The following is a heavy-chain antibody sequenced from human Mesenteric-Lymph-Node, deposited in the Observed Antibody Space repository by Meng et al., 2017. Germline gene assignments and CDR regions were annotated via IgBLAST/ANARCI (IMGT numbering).Heavy chain of an antibody. CDR1: GGSFSGYY. V-gene: IGHV4-34*12. CDR2: IIHGGSP. D-gene: IGHD2-8*02. Sequence: VQLQQWGAGLLKPSETLSLTCAVYGGSFSGYYWSWIRQPPGKGLEWIGEIIHGGSPSYNPSLKSRVTISIDTSKNQLSLMPSSVTAADTAVYYCARRPTGIDYWGQGTLVTVSS. CDR3: ARRPTGIDY. J-gene: IGHJ4*02.